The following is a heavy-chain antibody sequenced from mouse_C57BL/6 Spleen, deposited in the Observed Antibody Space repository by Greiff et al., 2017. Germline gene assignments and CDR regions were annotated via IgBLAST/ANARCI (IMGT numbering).Heavy chain of an antibody. CDR1: GYTFTSYW. CDR2: IDPSDSYT. CDR3: ARLTNYAMDY. V-gene: IGHV1-59*01. D-gene: IGHD1-1*01. J-gene: IGHJ4*01. Sequence: QVQLKQPGAELVRPGTSVKLSCKASGYTFTSYWMHWVKQRPGQGLEWIGVIDPSDSYTNYNQKFKGKATWTVYTSSSTAYMQLRSLTSEDSAVYYCARLTNYAMDYWGQGTSVTVSS.